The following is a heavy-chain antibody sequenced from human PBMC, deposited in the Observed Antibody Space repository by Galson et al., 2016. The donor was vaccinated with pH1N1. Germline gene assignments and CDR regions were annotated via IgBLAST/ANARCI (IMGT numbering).Heavy chain of an antibody. J-gene: IGHJ4*02. CDR2: ISGSGNIA. V-gene: IGHV3-23*01. Sequence: SLRLSCAASGFTFSTYAMSWVRQAPGKGLEWVSSISGSGNIAYYADSVKGRFTISRDNSKNTLYLQMNSLRAEDTAVYYCVKGLLAAVDGDNWGQGTLVTVSS. D-gene: IGHD5-24*01. CDR3: VKGLLAAVDGDN. CDR1: GFTFSTYA.